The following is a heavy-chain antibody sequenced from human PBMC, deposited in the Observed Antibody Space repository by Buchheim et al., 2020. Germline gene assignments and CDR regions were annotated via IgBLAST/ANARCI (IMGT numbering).Heavy chain of an antibody. CDR1: GFTFSSYG. V-gene: IGHV3-33*01. J-gene: IGHJ4*02. CDR2: IWYDGSNK. D-gene: IGHD2-15*01. Sequence: QVQLVESGGGVVQPGRSLRLSCAASGFTFSSYGMHWVRQAPGKGLEWVAVIWYDGSNKYYADSVKGRFTISRDNSKNTLYLQMNSLRAEDTAVYYCARDGARYCSGGSCFVPGYWGQGTL. CDR3: ARDGARYCSGGSCFVPGY.